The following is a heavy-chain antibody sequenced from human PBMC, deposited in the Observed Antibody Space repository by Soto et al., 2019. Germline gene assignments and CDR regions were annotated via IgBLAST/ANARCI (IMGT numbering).Heavy chain of an antibody. CDR2: IYYSGST. V-gene: IGHV4-30-4*01. J-gene: IGHJ4*02. Sequence: TLSLTCTFSGCSISSGHCCLRWIRPPPGKGLEWIVYIYYSGSTYYNPSLKSRVTISVDTSLNQFSLKLNSVTAADTAVYYCARESGKGSGPKLGNFDSWGQGTLVTVSS. CDR3: ARESGKGSGPKLGNFDS. D-gene: IGHD6-19*01. CDR1: GCSISSGHCC.